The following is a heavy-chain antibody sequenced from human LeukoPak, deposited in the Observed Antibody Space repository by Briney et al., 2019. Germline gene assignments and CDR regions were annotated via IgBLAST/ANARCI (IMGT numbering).Heavy chain of an antibody. CDR1: GVSISSSSYY. V-gene: IGHV4-39*07. J-gene: IGHJ4*02. CDR3: AREPSGSYYID. D-gene: IGHD1-26*01. Sequence: PSETLSLTCTVSGVSISSSSYYWGWVRQPPGKGLEWIGSIYYSGSTYYNPSLKSRVTISVDTSKNQFSLKLSSVTAADTAVYYCAREPSGSYYIDWGQGTLVTVSS. CDR2: IYYSGST.